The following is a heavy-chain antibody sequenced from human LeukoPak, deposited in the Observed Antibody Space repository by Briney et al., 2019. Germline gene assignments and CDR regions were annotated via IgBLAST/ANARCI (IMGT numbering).Heavy chain of an antibody. Sequence: KTSETLSLTCAVYGGSFSGYYWSWIRQPPGKGLEWIGEIKHSGSTNYNPSLKSRVTISVDTSKTQFSLKPSSVTAADTAVYYCARSRLHPIIFDYWGQGTLVTVSS. CDR1: GGSFSGYY. D-gene: IGHD5-24*01. CDR2: IKHSGST. J-gene: IGHJ4*02. CDR3: ARSRLHPIIFDY. V-gene: IGHV4-34*01.